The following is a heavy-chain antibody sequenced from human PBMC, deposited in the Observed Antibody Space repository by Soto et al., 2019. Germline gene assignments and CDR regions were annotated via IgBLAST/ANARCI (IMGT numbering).Heavy chain of an antibody. D-gene: IGHD2-15*01. V-gene: IGHV3-7*03. J-gene: IGHJ3*02. CDR1: GFTFSSYW. CDR2: IKQDGSEK. CDR3: ARDLAVRPLIVVAPQDAFDI. Sequence: EVQLVESGGGLVQPGGSLRLSCAASGFTFSSYWMSWVRQAPGKGLEWVANIKQDGSEKYYVDSVKGRCTISRDNAKNSLYLQMNSLRAEDTAVYYCARDLAVRPLIVVAPQDAFDIWGQGTMVTVSS.